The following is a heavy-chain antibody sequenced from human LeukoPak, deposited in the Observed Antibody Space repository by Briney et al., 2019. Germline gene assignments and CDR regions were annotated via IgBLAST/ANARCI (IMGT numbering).Heavy chain of an antibody. D-gene: IGHD5-18*01. CDR3: ARTNERGYMDY. CDR1: GYTFTGYY. J-gene: IGHJ4*02. Sequence: GASVKVSCKASGYTFTGYYMHWVRQAPGQGLEWMGWINPNSGGTIYAQKFQGRVTMTRDTSISTAYMELSRLRSDDTAVYYCARTNERGYMDYWGQGTLVTVSS. V-gene: IGHV1-2*02. CDR2: INPNSGGT.